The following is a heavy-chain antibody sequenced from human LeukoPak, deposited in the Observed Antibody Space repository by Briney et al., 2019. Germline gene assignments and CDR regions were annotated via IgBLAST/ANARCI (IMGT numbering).Heavy chain of an antibody. D-gene: IGHD3-10*01. J-gene: IGHJ5*02. CDR2: INTNTGNP. Sequence: ASVNVSCKASGYTFTSYAMNWVRQAPGQGLEWMGWINTNTGNPTYAQGFTGRFVFSLDTSVSTAYLQISSLKAEDTAVYYCARVTLPYYYGSGRAGFDPWGQGTLVTVSS. CDR1: GYTFTSYA. V-gene: IGHV7-4-1*02. CDR3: ARVTLPYYYGSGRAGFDP.